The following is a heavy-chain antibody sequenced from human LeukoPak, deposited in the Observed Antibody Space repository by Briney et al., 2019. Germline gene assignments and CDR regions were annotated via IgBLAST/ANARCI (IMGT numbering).Heavy chain of an antibody. Sequence: PGGSLSLSCAASGFTFSSYTMSGVRQAPGKGLEWVSSISSSSSYIYYADSVKGRFTISRDNAKNSLYLQMHSLRAEDTAVYYCARGLVRGRDWFDPWGQGTLVTVSS. CDR1: GFTFSSYT. CDR2: ISSSSSYI. J-gene: IGHJ5*02. D-gene: IGHD6-19*01. CDR3: ARGLVRGRDWFDP. V-gene: IGHV3-21*01.